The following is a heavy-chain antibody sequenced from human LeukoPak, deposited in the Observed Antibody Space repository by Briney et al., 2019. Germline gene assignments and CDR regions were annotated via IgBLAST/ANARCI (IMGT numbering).Heavy chain of an antibody. V-gene: IGHV3-30*02. CDR3: AKDSRYFDWLFFDY. J-gene: IGHJ4*02. Sequence: GGSLRLSCAASGFTFSSYGMHWVRQAPGKGLEWVAFIRYDGSNKYYADSVKGRFTISRDNSKNTLYRQMNSLRAEDTAVYYCAKDSRYFDWLFFDYWGQGTLVTVSS. CDR1: GFTFSSYG. CDR2: IRYDGSNK. D-gene: IGHD3-9*01.